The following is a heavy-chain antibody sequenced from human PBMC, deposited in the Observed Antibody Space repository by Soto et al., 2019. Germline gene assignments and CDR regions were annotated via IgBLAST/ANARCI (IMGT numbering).Heavy chain of an antibody. V-gene: IGHV1-3*05. CDR1: GYTFISYA. D-gene: IGHD4-4*01. Sequence: QVQLVQSGAEEKKPGASVKVSCKASGYTFISYAIHWVRQAPGQRLEWMGWINAGKDDTKYSKKFQGRVTITRDTSASTAYMELSSLKSEDNAMYYCVRGSNNYEDYWGQGTLVTVSS. CDR3: VRGSNNYEDY. J-gene: IGHJ4*02. CDR2: INAGKDDT.